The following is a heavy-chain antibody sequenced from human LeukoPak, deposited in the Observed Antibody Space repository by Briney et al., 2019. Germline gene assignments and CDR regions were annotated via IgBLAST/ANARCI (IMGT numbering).Heavy chain of an antibody. Sequence: ASVKVSCKASGYTFTSYDINWVRQATGQGPEWMGWMNPNSGNTGYAQKFQGRVTMTRNTSISTAYMELSSLRSEDTAVYYCARGIRTNWYFDLWGRGTLVTVSS. CDR3: ARGIRTNWYFDL. D-gene: IGHD1/OR15-1a*01. V-gene: IGHV1-8*01. J-gene: IGHJ2*01. CDR2: MNPNSGNT. CDR1: GYTFTSYD.